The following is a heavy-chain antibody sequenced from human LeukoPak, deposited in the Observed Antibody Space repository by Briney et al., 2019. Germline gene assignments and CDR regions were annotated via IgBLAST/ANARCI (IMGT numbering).Heavy chain of an antibody. CDR2: SYYTGVT. Sequence: RSSETLSLTCTVSGGSIISYYWSWIRQPPGKGLEWIGYSYYTGVTNYNPSLKSRVTISVDTPKRQFTLNLTSVTSADTAVYYCARLHLDYRDLWGQGAVVTLSS. CDR3: ARLHLDYRDL. J-gene: IGHJ1*01. D-gene: IGHD3-16*02. CDR1: GGSIISYY. V-gene: IGHV4-59*01.